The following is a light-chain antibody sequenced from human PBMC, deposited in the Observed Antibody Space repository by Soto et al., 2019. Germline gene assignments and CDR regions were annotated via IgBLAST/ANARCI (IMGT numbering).Light chain of an antibody. J-gene: IGKJ1*01. Sequence: EIVLTQSPGTLSLSPGERATLSCRASQSVTNNYLAWYQQKPGQAPRLLLYDASKRATGIPDRFSGRVSGTDYTLILSRLEPEDFAVYYCQQYGRSPRTFGQGTKVEIK. CDR3: QQYGRSPRT. CDR1: QSVTNNY. V-gene: IGKV3-20*01. CDR2: DAS.